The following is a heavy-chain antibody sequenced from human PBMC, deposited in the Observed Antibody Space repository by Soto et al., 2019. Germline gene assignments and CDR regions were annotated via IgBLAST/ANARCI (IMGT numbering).Heavy chain of an antibody. J-gene: IGHJ6*02. CDR2: IWYDGSNK. CDR3: AKGQLLPWFGEHPSPYYYYGMDV. V-gene: IGHV3-33*06. CDR1: GFIFNEYG. D-gene: IGHD3-10*01. Sequence: PGGSLTLSCAASGFIFNEYGMHCVRKAPGKGPEWVAVIWYDGSNKYYADSVKGRLTISRDNSKNTLYLQMNSLRAEDTAVYYCAKGQLLPWFGEHPSPYYYYGMDVWGQGTTVTVSS.